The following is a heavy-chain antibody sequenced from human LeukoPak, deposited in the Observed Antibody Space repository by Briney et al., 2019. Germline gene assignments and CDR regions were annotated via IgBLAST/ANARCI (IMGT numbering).Heavy chain of an antibody. D-gene: IGHD1-26*01. CDR2: IFPLFETT. CDR3: ARGRESHGHYFHF. V-gene: IGHV1-69*01. Sequence: SVKPSCTASGGTFNNYAINWVRQAPGQGLEWMGGIFPLFETTNYAQGFQGRVTITADDSTSTAYMELNSLTTEDTAVYYCARGRESHGHYFHFWGQGTLVTVSS. J-gene: IGHJ4*02. CDR1: GGTFNNYA.